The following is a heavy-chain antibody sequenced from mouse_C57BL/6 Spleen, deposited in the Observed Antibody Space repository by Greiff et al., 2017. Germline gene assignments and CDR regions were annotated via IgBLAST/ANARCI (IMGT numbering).Heavy chain of an antibody. J-gene: IGHJ4*01. CDR2: IDPANGNT. D-gene: IGHD4-1*01. CDR1: GFNIKNTY. V-gene: IGHV14-3*01. CDR3: SRSTWDVETGMDY. Sequence: EVQLQQSVAELVRPGASVKLSCTASGFNIKNTYMHWVKQRPEQGLEWIGRIDPANGNTKYDPKFQGKATITADTSSNTAYLQLSSLTSEDTAIYYWSRSTWDVETGMDYWRQGTSATVSS.